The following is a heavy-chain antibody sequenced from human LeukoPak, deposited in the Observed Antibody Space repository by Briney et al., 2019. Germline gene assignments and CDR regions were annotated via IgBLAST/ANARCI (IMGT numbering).Heavy chain of an antibody. CDR2: IYHSGST. D-gene: IGHD3-10*01. J-gene: IGHJ4*02. CDR3: ARHNAGSYYRPFDY. CDR1: GGSISSSNW. V-gene: IGHV4-4*02. Sequence: PSGTLSLTCAVSGGSISSSNWWSWVRQPPGKGLEWIGEIYHSGSTNYNPSLKSRVTISVDKSKNQFSLKLSSVTAADTAVYYCARHNAGSYYRPFDYWGQGTLATVSS.